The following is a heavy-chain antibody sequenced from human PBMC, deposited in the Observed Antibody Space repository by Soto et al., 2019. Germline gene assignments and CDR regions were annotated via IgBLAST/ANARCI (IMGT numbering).Heavy chain of an antibody. J-gene: IGHJ4*02. CDR1: GYSFPTYW. V-gene: IGHV5-51*01. Sequence: GESLKISCKGSGYSFPTYWLAWVRQMPGKGLEWMGIIYPGDSDTRYSPSFQGQVTISADKSISTAYLQWSSLKASDTAIYYCARHTSTVTASRYFDYWGQGTLVTVSS. CDR3: ARHTSTVTASRYFDY. D-gene: IGHD2-21*02. CDR2: IYPGDSDT.